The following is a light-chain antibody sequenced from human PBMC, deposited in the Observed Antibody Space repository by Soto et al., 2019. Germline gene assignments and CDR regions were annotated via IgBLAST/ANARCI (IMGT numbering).Light chain of an antibody. J-gene: IGKJ1*01. CDR3: QQSYSTPRT. CDR2: AAS. V-gene: IGKV1-39*01. Sequence: DIQMTQSPSSLSASVGVTVTIACRAIQSISIYLNWYQQQPGKAPKLLIYAASSLQSGVPSRFSGSGSGTDFTLTISRLSPEDFATYYCQQSYSTPRTFGQGTRVDIK. CDR1: QSISIY.